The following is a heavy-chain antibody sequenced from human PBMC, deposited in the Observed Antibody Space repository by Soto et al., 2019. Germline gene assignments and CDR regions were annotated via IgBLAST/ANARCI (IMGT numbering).Heavy chain of an antibody. Sequence: QVQLVQSGAEVKKPGSSVTVSCKASGVTFSSYAISWVRQAPGQGLEWMGRIIPFIGTANYAQKFQGRVTITADESTSTAYMKLTSLRSEDTAVYCCARVVMTTVPASYYYGMDVWGQGTTVTVSS. V-gene: IGHV1-69*18. J-gene: IGHJ6*02. CDR3: ARVVMTTVPASYYYGMDV. D-gene: IGHD4-4*01. CDR1: GVTFSSYA. CDR2: IIPFIGTA.